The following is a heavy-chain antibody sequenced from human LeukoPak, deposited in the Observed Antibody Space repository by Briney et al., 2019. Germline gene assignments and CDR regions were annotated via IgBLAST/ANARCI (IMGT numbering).Heavy chain of an antibody. J-gene: IGHJ4*02. CDR1: GGSISSSSYY. V-gene: IGHV4-39*07. Sequence: SETLSLTCTVSGGSISSSSYYWGWIRQPPGKGLEWIGSIYHSGSTYYNPSLKSRVTISVDTSKNQFSLKLSSVTAADTAVYYCATYSVAGDDFDYWGQGTLVTVSS. D-gene: IGHD6-19*01. CDR3: ATYSVAGDDFDY. CDR2: IYHSGST.